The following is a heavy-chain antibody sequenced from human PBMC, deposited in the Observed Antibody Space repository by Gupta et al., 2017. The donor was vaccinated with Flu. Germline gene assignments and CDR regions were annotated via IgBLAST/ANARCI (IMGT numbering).Heavy chain of an antibody. V-gene: IGHV3-30*18. J-gene: IGHJ4*02. Sequence: QVQLVESGGGVVQPGRSLRLSCAASGFTFSSYGMHWVRQAPGKGLEWVAVISYDGSNKYYADSVKGRFTISRDNSKNTLYLQMNSLRAEDTAVYYCANRWDYGGQYTGVDYWGQGTLVTVSS. CDR1: GFTFSSYG. CDR3: ANRWDYGGQYTGVDY. CDR2: ISYDGSNK. D-gene: IGHD4-17*01.